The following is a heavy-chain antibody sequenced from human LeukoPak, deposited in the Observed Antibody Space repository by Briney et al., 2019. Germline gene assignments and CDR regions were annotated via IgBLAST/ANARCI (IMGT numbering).Heavy chain of an antibody. CDR2: IGDTT. J-gene: IGHJ4*02. V-gene: IGHV3-23*01. CDR3: ARLWPAATSSRFDY. D-gene: IGHD3/OR15-3a*01. CDR1: GFTFSGYA. Sequence: GGSLRLSCAASGFTFSGYAMTWVRQAPGKGLEWVSTIGDTTYYAESVKGRFTISRDNSKNTLYLQMESLRAEDTAVYYCARLWPAATSSRFDYWGQGTLVTVSS.